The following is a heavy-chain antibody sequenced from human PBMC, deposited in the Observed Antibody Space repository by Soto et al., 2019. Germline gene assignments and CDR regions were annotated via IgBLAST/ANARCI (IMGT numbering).Heavy chain of an antibody. CDR3: AKVGSSWFEGAFDI. CDR1: GFIFSRYD. V-gene: IGHV3-30*18. Sequence: QVQLVESGGGVVQPGRSLRLSCAASGFIFSRYDMLWPRQAPGKGLEWVTLISSDGSNKYYADSVKGRFTISRDNSKNTLYLQMSSLRAEDAAMYYCAKVGSSWFEGAFDIWGQGTMVTVSS. CDR2: ISSDGSNK. D-gene: IGHD6-13*01. J-gene: IGHJ3*02.